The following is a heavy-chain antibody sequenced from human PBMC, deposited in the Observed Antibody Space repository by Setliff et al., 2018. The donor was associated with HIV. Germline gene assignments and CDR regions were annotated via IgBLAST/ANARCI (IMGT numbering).Heavy chain of an antibody. CDR2: VYHTGST. Sequence: SETLSLTCTVSGGSVSGYYWSWIRQPPGKGLEWIGNVYHTGSTYYNPSLKSRVTISVDTSKNQFSLKLSSVIAADTAVYYCARHAAGPDGPFDYWGQGTLVTVSS. CDR1: GGSVSGYY. CDR3: ARHAAGPDGPFDY. V-gene: IGHV4-59*08. J-gene: IGHJ4*02.